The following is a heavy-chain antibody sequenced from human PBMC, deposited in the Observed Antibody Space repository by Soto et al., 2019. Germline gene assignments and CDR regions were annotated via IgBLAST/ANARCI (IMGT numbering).Heavy chain of an antibody. CDR2: IYRGGAT. J-gene: IGHJ6*02. V-gene: IGHV3-53*02. CDR3: ARDVHGMDV. D-gene: IGHD2-8*01. Sequence: EVQLVETGGGLIHPGGSLRLSCAASGLNVSSNYMSWVRQAPGKGLEWVSVIYRGGATYYADSVRGRFSMSRDNSKNTVNLQMNSLGAEDRAVYYCARDVHGMDVWGQGTTVTVSS. CDR1: GLNVSSNY.